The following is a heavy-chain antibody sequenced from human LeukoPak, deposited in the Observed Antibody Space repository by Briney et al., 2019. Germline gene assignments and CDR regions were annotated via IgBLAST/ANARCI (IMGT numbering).Heavy chain of an antibody. CDR3: ARVVAGSGSYDDYYYYMDV. J-gene: IGHJ6*03. Sequence: SETLSLTCAVYGGSFSGYYWSWIRQPPGKGLEWIGEIDHSGGTNYDPSLKSRVTISVDTSKNQFSLKLSSVTAADTAVYYCARVVAGSGSYDDYYYYMDVWGKGTTVTVSS. CDR1: GGSFSGYY. V-gene: IGHV4-34*01. D-gene: IGHD3-10*01. CDR2: IDHSGGT.